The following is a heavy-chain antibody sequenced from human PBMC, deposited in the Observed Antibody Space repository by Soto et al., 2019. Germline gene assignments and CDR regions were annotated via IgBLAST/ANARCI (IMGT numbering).Heavy chain of an antibody. CDR2: INPSGGST. CDR3: ARAPLGAAAGAFAFDI. CDR1: GYTFSRYY. V-gene: IGHV1-46*01. Sequence: ASVKVSCKASGYTFSRYYMHWVRQAPGQGLEWMGIINPSGGSTSYAQKFQGRVTMTRDASTSTVYMELRSLRSEDTAVYYCARAPLGAAAGAFAFDIWGQGTMVTVSS. D-gene: IGHD6-13*01. J-gene: IGHJ3*02.